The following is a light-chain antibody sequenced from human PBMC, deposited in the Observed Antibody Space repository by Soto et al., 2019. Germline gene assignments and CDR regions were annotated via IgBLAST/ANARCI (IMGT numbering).Light chain of an antibody. CDR1: QSVSSN. V-gene: IGKV3-15*01. CDR3: QQYNSWPPIT. J-gene: IGKJ5*01. Sequence: EIVMTQSPATLSMSPGVRATLSCRASQSVSSNLAWYQQKPGQAPRLLIYDASTRATGIPARFSGSGSGTEYSLAIRGLQSEDFAVYYCQQYNSWPPITVGQGTRLEI. CDR2: DAS.